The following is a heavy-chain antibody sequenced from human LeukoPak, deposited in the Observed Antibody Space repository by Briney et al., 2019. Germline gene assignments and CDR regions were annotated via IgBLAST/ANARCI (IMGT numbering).Heavy chain of an antibody. CDR2: ISWNSGSI. Sequence: GGSLRLSCAASGFTFDDYAMHWVRQAPGKGLEWVSGISWNSGSIGYADSVKGRFTISRDNAKNSLYLQMNSLRAEDMALYYCAEDGVSGWYGVDYWGQGTLVTVSS. J-gene: IGHJ4*02. CDR3: AEDGVSGWYGVDY. CDR1: GFTFDDYA. V-gene: IGHV3-9*03. D-gene: IGHD6-19*01.